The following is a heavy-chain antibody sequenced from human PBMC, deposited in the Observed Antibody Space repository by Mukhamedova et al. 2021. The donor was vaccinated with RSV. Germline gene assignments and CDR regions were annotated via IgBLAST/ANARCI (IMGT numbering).Heavy chain of an antibody. CDR3: AKDLYFDDTSANHIFDS. V-gene: IGHV3-30*02. Sequence: RFGMNWVRHTPGKGLEWVAFIQYSGYTTFYGDSVEGRFTISRDNSRNTVSLQMNSLRPEDTALYYCAKDLYFDDTSANHIFDSCG. CDR2: IQYSGYTT. D-gene: IGHD3-9*01. CDR1: RFG. J-gene: IGHJ4*01.